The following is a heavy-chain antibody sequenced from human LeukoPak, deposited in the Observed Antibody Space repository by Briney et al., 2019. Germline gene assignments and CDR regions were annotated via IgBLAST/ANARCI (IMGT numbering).Heavy chain of an antibody. CDR1: GYTFTNYG. D-gene: IGHD1-26*01. J-gene: IGHJ4*02. CDR3: ARGAHIVGARDLDY. CDR2: ISAYNGNT. Sequence: GASVKVSCKASGYTFTNYGITWVRQAPGQGLEWMGWISAYNGNTNYAQNLQGRVTMTTDTSTSTAYMELRSLRSDDTAVYYCARGAHIVGARDLDYWGQGTLVTVSS. V-gene: IGHV1-18*01.